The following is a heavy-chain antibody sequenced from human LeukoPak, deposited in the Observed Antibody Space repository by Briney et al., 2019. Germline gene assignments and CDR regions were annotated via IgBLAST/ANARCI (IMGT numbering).Heavy chain of an antibody. Sequence: SQTLSLTCTVSGGSISSGSYYWSWIRQPAGKGLEWIGRIYTSGSTNYNPSPKSRVTISVDTSKNQFSLKLSSVTAADAAVYYCARSYDFWSGYYSFDYWGQGTLVTVSS. CDR3: ARSYDFWSGYYSFDY. J-gene: IGHJ4*02. V-gene: IGHV4-61*02. CDR1: GGSISSGSYY. CDR2: IYTSGST. D-gene: IGHD3-3*01.